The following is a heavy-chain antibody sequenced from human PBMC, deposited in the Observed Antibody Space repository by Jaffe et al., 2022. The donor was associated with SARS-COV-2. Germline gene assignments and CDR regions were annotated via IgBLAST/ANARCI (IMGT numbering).Heavy chain of an antibody. CDR2: IYPGDSDT. D-gene: IGHD6-6*01. CDR1: GYSFTSYW. CDR3: ARSLAIGTDSSSPLKYNWFDP. J-gene: IGHJ5*02. Sequence: EVQLVQSGAEVKKPGESLKISCKGSGYSFTSYWIGWVRQMPGKGLEWMGIIYPGDSDTRYSPSFQGQVTISADKSISTAYLQWSSLKASDTAMYYCARSLAIGTDSSSPLKYNWFDPWGQGTLVTVSS. V-gene: IGHV5-51*01.